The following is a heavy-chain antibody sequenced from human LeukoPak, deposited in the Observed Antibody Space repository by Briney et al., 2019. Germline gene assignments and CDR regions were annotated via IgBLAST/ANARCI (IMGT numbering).Heavy chain of an antibody. J-gene: IGHJ6*03. CDR1: GFTFSSYA. V-gene: IGHV3-30*04. Sequence: GGSLRLSCAASGFTFSSYAVHWVRQAPGKGLEWVAVISYDGSNKYYADSVKGRFTISRDNSKNTLYLQMNSLRDEDTAVYYCARAELSYYYYMGVWGKGTTVTVSS. CDR2: ISYDGSNK. CDR3: ARAELSYYYYMGV. D-gene: IGHD5-24*01.